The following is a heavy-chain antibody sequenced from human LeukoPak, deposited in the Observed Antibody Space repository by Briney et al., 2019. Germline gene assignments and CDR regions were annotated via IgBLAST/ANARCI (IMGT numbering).Heavy chain of an antibody. J-gene: IGHJ4*02. CDR2: IIPIFGTA. Sequence: APVKVSCKASGGTFSSYAISWVRQAPGHGVEWRGGIIPIFGTANYPQKFQRRGTITPDESTSTANLEMSSLRAEDPTVYYCAREMVTGGGSYFDDGGQGSLVTVSS. D-gene: IGHD1-26*01. CDR1: GGTFSSYA. CDR3: AREMVTGGGSYFDD. V-gene: IGHV1-69*13.